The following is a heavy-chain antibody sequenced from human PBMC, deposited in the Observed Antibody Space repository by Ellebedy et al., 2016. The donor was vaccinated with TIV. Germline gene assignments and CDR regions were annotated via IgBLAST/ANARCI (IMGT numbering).Heavy chain of an antibody. D-gene: IGHD5-18*01. Sequence: ASVKVSCKGSGYTFTTYWIGWVRQMPGKGLEWMGRIDPSDSYTNYSPSFQGHVTISADKSISTAHLQWSSLKASDTAIYYCARHMNTAMTNDYWGQGTLVTVSS. CDR1: GYTFTTYW. CDR2: IDPSDSYT. V-gene: IGHV5-10-1*01. CDR3: ARHMNTAMTNDY. J-gene: IGHJ4*02.